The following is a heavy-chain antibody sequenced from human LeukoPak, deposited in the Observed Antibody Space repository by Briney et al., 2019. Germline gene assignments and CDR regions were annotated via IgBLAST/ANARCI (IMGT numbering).Heavy chain of an antibody. D-gene: IGHD3-22*01. J-gene: IGHJ4*02. Sequence: SETLSLTCTVSGGSIGSGSYYWSWIRQPAGKGLEWIGRIYTSGSTNYNPSLKSRVTISVDTSKNQFSLRLKSVTAADTAVYYCARAGDSSGYEYYFDYWGQGTLVTVSS. CDR3: ARAGDSSGYEYYFDY. V-gene: IGHV4-61*02. CDR2: IYTSGST. CDR1: GGSIGSGSYY.